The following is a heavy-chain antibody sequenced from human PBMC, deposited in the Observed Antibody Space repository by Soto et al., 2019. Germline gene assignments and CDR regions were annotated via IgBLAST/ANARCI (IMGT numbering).Heavy chain of an antibody. J-gene: IGHJ6*02. CDR3: ARRGEAGWLQLRDYYYYGMDV. V-gene: IGHV1-69*01. CDR1: GGTFRSYA. CDR2: IIPIFGTA. D-gene: IGHD5-12*01. Sequence: QVQLVQSGAEVKKPGSSVKVSCKASGGTFRSYAISWVRQAPGQGLEWMGGIIPIFGTANYAQKFQGRVTITADESTSTAYMELSSLRSEDTAVYYCARRGEAGWLQLRDYYYYGMDVWGQGTTVTVSS.